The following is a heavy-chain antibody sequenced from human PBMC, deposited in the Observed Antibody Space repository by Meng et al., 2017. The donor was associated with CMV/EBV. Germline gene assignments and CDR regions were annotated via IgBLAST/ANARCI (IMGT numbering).Heavy chain of an antibody. Sequence: GGSLRLSCAASGFTFSSYEMNWVRQAPGKGLEWVSYISSSGSTIYYADSVKGRFTISRDNAKNSLYLQMNSLRAEDTAVYYCARDLGYDFWSGYYIPKVPHPFDYWGQGTLVTVSS. V-gene: IGHV3-48*03. J-gene: IGHJ4*02. CDR1: GFTFSSYE. D-gene: IGHD3-3*01. CDR2: ISSSGSTI. CDR3: ARDLGYDFWSGYYIPKVPHPFDY.